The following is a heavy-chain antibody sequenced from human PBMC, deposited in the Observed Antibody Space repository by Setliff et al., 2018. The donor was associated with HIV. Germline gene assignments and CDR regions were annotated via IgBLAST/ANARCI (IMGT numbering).Heavy chain of an antibody. J-gene: IGHJ5*02. CDR2: INAGNGNT. Sequence: ASVKVSCKASGYTFTSYTMHWVRQAPGQRLEWMGWINAGNGNTKYSQKFQGRVTITRDTSASTAYMELSSLRSEDTAVYYCARAYPYRSSWSIGFDPWGQGTLVTVSS. CDR3: ARAYPYRSSWSIGFDP. CDR1: GYTFTSYT. V-gene: IGHV1-3*01. D-gene: IGHD6-13*01.